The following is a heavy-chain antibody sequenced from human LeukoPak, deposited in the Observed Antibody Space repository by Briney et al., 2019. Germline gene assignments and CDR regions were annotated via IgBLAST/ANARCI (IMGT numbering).Heavy chain of an antibody. V-gene: IGHV5-51*01. CDR2: IYPGDSDT. D-gene: IGHD3-16*01. Sequence: GESLKISCKGSGYSFTSYWIGWVRQMPGKGLEWMGIIYPGDSDTRYSPSFQGQVTISADKSIITAYLQWSSLKASDTAMYYCARRPSGPTLRLGGAPVLHAFDIWGQGTMVTVSS. CDR1: GYSFTSYW. CDR3: ARRPSGPTLRLGGAPVLHAFDI. J-gene: IGHJ3*02.